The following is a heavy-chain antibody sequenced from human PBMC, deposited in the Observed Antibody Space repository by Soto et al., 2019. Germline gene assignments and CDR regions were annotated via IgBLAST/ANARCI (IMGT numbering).Heavy chain of an antibody. D-gene: IGHD2-21*02. Sequence: QVQLVQSGAEVKKPGSSVKVSCKASGGTFSSYAISWVRQAPGQGLAWMGGIIPIFGTANYAQKFQGRVTITADECTSTAYMELSSLGSEDTAGYYCARGRRCGGDCLEYFQHWGQGTLVTVSS. V-gene: IGHV1-69*01. CDR3: ARGRRCGGDCLEYFQH. CDR2: IIPIFGTA. CDR1: GGTFSSYA. J-gene: IGHJ1*01.